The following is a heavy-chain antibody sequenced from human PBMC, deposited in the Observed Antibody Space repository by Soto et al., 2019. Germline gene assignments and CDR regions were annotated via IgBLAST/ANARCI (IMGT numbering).Heavy chain of an antibody. CDR3: AREIFGVIISGGRDAFDI. J-gene: IGHJ3*02. CDR2: IIPIFGTA. D-gene: IGHD3-3*01. Sequence: QVQLVQSGAEVKKPGSSVEVSCKASGGTFSTYAISWVRQAPGQGLEWMGGIIPIFGTAKYAQKFQGRVTITADESTSIAYMELSSLRSEDTAVYYCAREIFGVIISGGRDAFDIWGQGTMVTVSS. V-gene: IGHV1-69*01. CDR1: GGTFSTYA.